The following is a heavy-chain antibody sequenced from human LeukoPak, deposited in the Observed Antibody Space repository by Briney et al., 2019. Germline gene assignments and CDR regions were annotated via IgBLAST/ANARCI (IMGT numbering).Heavy chain of an antibody. D-gene: IGHD1-26*01. CDR2: IYFGGST. CDR1: GGSISSSSYY. V-gene: IGHV4-39*07. Sequence: SETLSLTCTVSGGSISSSSYYWGWIRQPPGMGLDWLGIIYFGGSTLYNPSLNSRVTISLDRSQNQVSLSLSSVTAADTAMYYCATGKQRDYFYMDVWGKGTTVTVSS. CDR3: ATGKQRDYFYMDV. J-gene: IGHJ6*03.